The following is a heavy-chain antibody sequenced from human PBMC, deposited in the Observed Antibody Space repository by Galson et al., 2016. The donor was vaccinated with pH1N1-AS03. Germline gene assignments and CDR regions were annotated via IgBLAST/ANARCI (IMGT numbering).Heavy chain of an antibody. CDR3: ARLWIQPSQRGAFDI. CDR2: IYTSGST. CDR1: GGSIRSGNFY. D-gene: IGHD5-18*01. J-gene: IGHJ3*02. V-gene: IGHV4-61*09. Sequence: TLSLTCSVSGGSIRSGNFYWGWIRQPAGRGLEWIGYIYTSGSTYYNPSLKSRVIISMDTSKNQVSLKLSSVTAADTAVYYCARLWIQPSQRGAFDIWGQGTMVTVSS.